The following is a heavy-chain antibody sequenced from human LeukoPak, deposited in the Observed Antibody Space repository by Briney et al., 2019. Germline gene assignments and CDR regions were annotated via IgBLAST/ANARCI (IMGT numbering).Heavy chain of an antibody. V-gene: IGHV3-23*01. J-gene: IGHJ5*02. D-gene: IGHD6-19*01. Sequence: GGSLRLSCTASGFTFDNYAMTWVRQAPGKGLEWVSSIDASGGSTYYADSVKGRFTISRDNSKNTFYLQMNTLRADDTAVYYCAKGSGSGWYGWFAPWGQGTLVTVSS. CDR1: GFTFDNYA. CDR2: IDASGGST. CDR3: AKGSGSGWYGWFAP.